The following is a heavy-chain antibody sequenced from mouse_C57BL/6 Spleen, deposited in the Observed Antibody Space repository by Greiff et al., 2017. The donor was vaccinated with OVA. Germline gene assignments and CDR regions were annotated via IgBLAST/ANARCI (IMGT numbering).Heavy chain of an antibody. CDR2: ISSGGSYT. CDR3: ASIYDGYFY. CDR1: GFTFSSYG. J-gene: IGHJ2*01. V-gene: IGHV5-6*01. Sequence: EVKLVESGGDLVKPGGSLKLSCAASGFTFSSYGMSWVRQTPDKRLEWVATISSGGSYTYYPDSVKGRFTISRDNAKNTLYLQMSSLKSEDTAMYYCASIYDGYFYWGQGTTLTVSS. D-gene: IGHD2-3*01.